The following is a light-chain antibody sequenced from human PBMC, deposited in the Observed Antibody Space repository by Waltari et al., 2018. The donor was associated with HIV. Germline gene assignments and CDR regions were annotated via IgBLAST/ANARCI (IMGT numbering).Light chain of an antibody. V-gene: IGKV3-15*01. CDR2: GAS. CDR1: QSFSSD. CDR3: QQYDTWPPKT. Sequence: EIVMTQSPATLSVSPGERATLSCRASQSFSSDLAWYQHKPGQAPRLLIYGASTRAAGIPARFSGSGSGTEFTLTISSLQSEDFAVYYCQQYDTWPPKTFGQGTKVEIK. J-gene: IGKJ1*01.